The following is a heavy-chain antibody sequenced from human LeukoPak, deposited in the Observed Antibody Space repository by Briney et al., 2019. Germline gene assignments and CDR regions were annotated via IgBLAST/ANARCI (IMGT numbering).Heavy chain of an antibody. Sequence: SETLSLTCTVSGGSISNDSCFWAWIRQPPGKGLEWIGRIYYSGSTYYNPSLKSRVTISVDTSKNQFSLKLTSATAADTAIYYCAREVALGYCISTSCYRAFDIWGQGTMVTVSS. CDR1: GGSISNDSCF. V-gene: IGHV4-39*07. D-gene: IGHD2-2*01. CDR2: IYYSGST. CDR3: AREVALGYCISTSCYRAFDI. J-gene: IGHJ3*02.